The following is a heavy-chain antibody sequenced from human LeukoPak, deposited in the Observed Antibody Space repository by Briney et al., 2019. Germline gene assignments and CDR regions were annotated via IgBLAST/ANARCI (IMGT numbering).Heavy chain of an antibody. J-gene: IGHJ6*02. CDR2: INSDGSST. CDR3: ARVLYRQWLVQYSEYGTDV. D-gene: IGHD6-19*01. CDR1: GFTFSSYW. V-gene: IGHV3-74*01. Sequence: GGSLRLSCAASGFTFSSYWMHWVRQAPGKGLVWVSRINSDGSSTSYADSVKGRFTISRDNAKNTLYLQMNSLRAEDTAVYYCARVLYRQWLVQYSEYGTDVWGQGTTVTVSS.